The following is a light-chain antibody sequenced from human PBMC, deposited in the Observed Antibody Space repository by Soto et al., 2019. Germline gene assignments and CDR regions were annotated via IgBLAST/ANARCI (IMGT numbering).Light chain of an antibody. J-gene: IGLJ1*01. V-gene: IGLV2-14*01. CDR2: DVS. CDR1: SSDVGAYNY. CDR3: SSYTSSITYV. Sequence: QSALTQPASVSGSPGQSITISCTGASSDVGAYNYVSWYQQHPGKAPQLMIYDVSSRPSGVSNRFSGSKSGNTASLTISGLQAEDEAGYYCSSYTSSITYVFGTGTKLTVL.